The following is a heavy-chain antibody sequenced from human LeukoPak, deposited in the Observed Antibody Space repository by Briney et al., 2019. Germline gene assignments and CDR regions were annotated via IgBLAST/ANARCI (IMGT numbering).Heavy chain of an antibody. V-gene: IGHV3-30*02. CDR2: IRYDGSNK. J-gene: IGHJ4*02. D-gene: IGHD4-23*01. CDR1: GFTFSSYG. Sequence: GGSLRLSCAASGFTFSSYGMHWVRQAPGKGLEWVAFIRYDGSNKYYADSVKGRFTISRDNSKNTLYLQMNSLRAEDTAVYYCARDGNSPNHPPFDYWGQGTLVTVSS. CDR3: ARDGNSPNHPPFDY.